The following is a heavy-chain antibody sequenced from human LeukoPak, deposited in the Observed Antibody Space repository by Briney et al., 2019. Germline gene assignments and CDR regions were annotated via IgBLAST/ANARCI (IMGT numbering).Heavy chain of an antibody. CDR3: ASSLKPDDILTGYSKPYYFDY. V-gene: IGHV4-39*01. CDR1: GGSISSSSYY. J-gene: IGHJ4*02. D-gene: IGHD3-9*01. Sequence: SETLSLTCTVSGGSISSSSYYWGWIRQPPGKGLEWIVSSYYSGSTYYNTSLRRRSTISVDTSKDQFSLKLSSLTAADTAVYYCASSLKPDDILTGYSKPYYFDYWGQGTLVTVSS. CDR2: SYYSGST.